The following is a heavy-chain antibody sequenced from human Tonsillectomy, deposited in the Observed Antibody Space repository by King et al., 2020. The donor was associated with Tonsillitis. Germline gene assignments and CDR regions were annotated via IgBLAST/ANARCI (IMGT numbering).Heavy chain of an antibody. CDR3: ARPDYGDFYFDS. D-gene: IGHD4-17*01. CDR1: GFTFRTYN. CDR2: ITSSSIII. J-gene: IGHJ4*02. Sequence: VQLVESGGGLVQPGGSLRLSCAASGFTFRTYNMNWVRQDPGRGLEWVAYITSSSIIIYYADSLKGRFTISRDNAKISLYLQMNSLRAEDTAVYYCARPDYGDFYFDSWGQGTLVTVSS. V-gene: IGHV3-48*01.